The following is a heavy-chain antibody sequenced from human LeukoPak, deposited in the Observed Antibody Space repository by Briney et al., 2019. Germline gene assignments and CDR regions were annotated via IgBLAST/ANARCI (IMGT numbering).Heavy chain of an antibody. J-gene: IGHJ4*02. CDR1: GSTFSSYS. Sequence: GGSLRLSCAASGSTFSSYSMNWVRQAPGKGLEWVSSISSSSSYIYYADSVKGRFTISRDNAKNSLYLQMNSLRAEDTAVYYCARARGLRYFDWLFDYWGQGTLVTVSS. V-gene: IGHV3-21*01. CDR3: ARARGLRYFDWLFDY. D-gene: IGHD3-9*01. CDR2: ISSSSSYI.